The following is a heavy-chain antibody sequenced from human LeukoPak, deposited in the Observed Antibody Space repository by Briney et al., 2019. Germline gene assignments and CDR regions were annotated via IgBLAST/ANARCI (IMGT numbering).Heavy chain of an antibody. CDR3: ARSDYGGNSDDAFDI. CDR2: ISSSSSYI. J-gene: IGHJ3*02. Sequence: PGGSLRLSCAASGFTFSTYSMNWVRQAPGRGLEWVSSISSSSSYIYYADSVKGRFTISRDNAKNSLYLQMNSLRAEDTAVYYCARSDYGGNSDDAFDIWGQGTMVTVPS. CDR1: GFTFSTYS. V-gene: IGHV3-21*01. D-gene: IGHD4-23*01.